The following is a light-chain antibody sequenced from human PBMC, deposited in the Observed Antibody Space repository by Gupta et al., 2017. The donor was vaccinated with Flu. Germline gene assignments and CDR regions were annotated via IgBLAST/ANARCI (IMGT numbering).Light chain of an antibody. Sequence: DRVPIPCPASQGISSYLAWYQQKPGKAPKLLIYAASTLQSGVPSRFSGSGSGTDFALTISCLQSEDFATYYCQQYYSYPPWTFGQGTKVEIK. CDR2: AAS. CDR3: QQYYSYPPWT. CDR1: QGISSY. J-gene: IGKJ1*01. V-gene: IGKV1-8*01.